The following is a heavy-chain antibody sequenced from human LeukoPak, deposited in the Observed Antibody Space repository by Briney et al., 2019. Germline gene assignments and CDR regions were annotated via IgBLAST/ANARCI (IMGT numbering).Heavy chain of an antibody. CDR3: ARGGHVIVGAVHFDY. Sequence: ASVKVSCKASGYTFTSYAMHWVSPAPGQRLEWLEWIKTGNGNTKYSQKFQGRVTITADESTCTAYMELSSLRSEDTAVYYCARGGHVIVGAVHFDYWGQGTLVTVSS. J-gene: IGHJ4*02. V-gene: IGHV1-3*04. CDR2: IKTGNGNT. D-gene: IGHD1-26*01. CDR1: GYTFTSYA.